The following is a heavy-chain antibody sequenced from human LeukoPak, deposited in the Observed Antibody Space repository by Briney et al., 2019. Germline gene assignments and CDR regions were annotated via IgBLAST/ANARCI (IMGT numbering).Heavy chain of an antibody. D-gene: IGHD3-16*02. J-gene: IGHJ4*02. CDR2: INHSGST. CDR1: GGSFSGYY. CDR3: ARGRGDYIWGSYRYYVSYYFDY. Sequence: PSETLSLTCAVYGGSFSGYYWSWIRQPPGKGPEWIGEINHSGSTNYNPSLKSRVTISVDTSKNQFSLKLSSVTAADTAVYYCARGRGDYIWGSYRYYVSYYFDYWGQGTLVTVSS. V-gene: IGHV4-34*01.